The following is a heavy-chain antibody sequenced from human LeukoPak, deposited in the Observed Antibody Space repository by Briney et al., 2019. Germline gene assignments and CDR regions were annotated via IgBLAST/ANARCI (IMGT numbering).Heavy chain of an antibody. CDR1: GGSISSYY. CDR2: IYYSGST. V-gene: IGHV4-59*01. CDR3: ARRTASYCSSTSCLNWFDP. D-gene: IGHD2-2*01. J-gene: IGHJ5*02. Sequence: PSETLSLTCTVSGGSISSYYWSWIRQPPGKRLEWIGYIYYSGSTNYNPSLKSRVTISVDTSKSQFSLKLSSVTAADTAVYYCARRTASYCSSTSCLNWFDPWGQGTLVTVSS.